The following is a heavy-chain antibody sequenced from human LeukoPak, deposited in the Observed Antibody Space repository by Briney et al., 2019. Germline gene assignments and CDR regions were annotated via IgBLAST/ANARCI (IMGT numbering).Heavy chain of an antibody. J-gene: IGHJ6*03. CDR1: GGSISSGSYY. CDR2: IYTSGST. CDR3: ARFTGVPAGTYYYHYIDV. D-gene: IGHD2-2*01. Sequence: SQTLSLTCTVSGGSISSGSYYWSWIRQPAGKGLEWIGRIYTSGSTNYNPSLKSRVTISVDTSKNQFSLKLSSVTAADTAVYYCARFTGVPAGTYYYHYIDVWGKGTTVTVSS. V-gene: IGHV4-61*02.